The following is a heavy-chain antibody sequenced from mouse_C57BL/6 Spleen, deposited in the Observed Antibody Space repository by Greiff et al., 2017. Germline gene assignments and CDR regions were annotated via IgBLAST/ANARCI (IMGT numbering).Heavy chain of an antibody. CDR1: GYAFSSYW. CDR3: ARGGDGYRYYYAMDY. J-gene: IGHJ4*01. D-gene: IGHD2-3*01. V-gene: IGHV1-80*01. CDR2: IYPGDGDT. Sequence: QVQLQQSGAELVKPGASVKISCKASGYAFSSYWMYWVKQRPGKGLEWIGQIYPGDGDTNYNGKFKGKATLTADQSSSTAYMQLSSLTSEDSAVYFCARGGDGYRYYYAMDYWGQGTSVTVSS.